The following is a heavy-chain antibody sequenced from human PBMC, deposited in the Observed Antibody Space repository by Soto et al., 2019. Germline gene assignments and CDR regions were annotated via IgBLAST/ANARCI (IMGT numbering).Heavy chain of an antibody. D-gene: IGHD4-17*01. Sequence: GASVKVSCKASGYTFTSYGISWVRQAPGQGLEWMGIINPNSGGTNYAQKFQGWVTMTRDTSISTAYMELSRLRSDDTAVYYCARDRGMGDYPDYWGQGTLVTVSS. J-gene: IGHJ4*02. CDR1: GYTFTSYG. CDR2: INPNSGGT. V-gene: IGHV1-2*04. CDR3: ARDRGMGDYPDY.